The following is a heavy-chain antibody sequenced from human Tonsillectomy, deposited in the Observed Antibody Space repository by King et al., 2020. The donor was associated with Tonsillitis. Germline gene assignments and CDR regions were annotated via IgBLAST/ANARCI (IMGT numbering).Heavy chain of an antibody. V-gene: IGHV2-5*02. CDR1: GFSLSTSGVG. CDR2: IYWDDDK. D-gene: IGHD2-2*01. Sequence: TLKESGPTLVKPTQTLTLTCTFSGFSLSTSGVGVGWIRQPPGKALEWLALIYWDDDKRYSPSLKSRLTITKDTSKNQVVLTMTNMDPVDTATYYCAHSVRYWSSTSCFGGLDYWGQGTLVTVSS. CDR3: AHSVRYWSSTSCFGGLDY. J-gene: IGHJ4*02.